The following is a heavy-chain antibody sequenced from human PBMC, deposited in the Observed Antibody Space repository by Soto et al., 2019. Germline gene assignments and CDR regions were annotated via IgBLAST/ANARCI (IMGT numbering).Heavy chain of an antibody. CDR3: SRQASDFWSGKPQYYMDV. D-gene: IGHD3-3*01. Sequence: GGSLRLSCAASGFTFSGSAMHWVRQASGKGLEWVGRIRSKGNNYATAYGASLRGRFTISRDDSKDTTYLQMNSLNTEDTAVYYCSRQASDFWSGKPQYYMDVWGKGTTVTVSS. CDR2: IRSKGNNYAT. CDR1: GFTFSGSA. V-gene: IGHV3-73*01. J-gene: IGHJ6*03.